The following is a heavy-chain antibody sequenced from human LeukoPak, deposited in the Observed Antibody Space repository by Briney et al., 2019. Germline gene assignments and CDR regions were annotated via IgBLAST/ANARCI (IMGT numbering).Heavy chain of an antibody. V-gene: IGHV3-23*01. D-gene: IGHD3-3*01. CDR3: AKVPYSDFWSGYSYYFDY. CDR2: ISSSGGST. J-gene: IGHJ4*01. CDR1: GFTFRSYA. Sequence: WGSLRLSCAASGFTFRSYAMTWVRQAPGKGLEWVSGISSSGGSTHYGDSVKGRFTISRDNSKSTLYLQMNSLRAEDTAVYYCAKVPYSDFWSGYSYYFDYWGRETGVSVSS.